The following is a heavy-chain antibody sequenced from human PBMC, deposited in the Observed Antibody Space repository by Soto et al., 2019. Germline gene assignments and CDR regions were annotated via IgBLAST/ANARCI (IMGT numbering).Heavy chain of an antibody. Sequence: QVQLVQSGAEVKKPGASVKVSCKASGYTFTSYYMHWVRQAPGQGLEWIGIINPSGGSTSYAQKFRGRVTMTRDTSTSTVYMELSSLRSEDTAVYYCARDRCSGGSCYPALFSDWGQGTLVTVSS. D-gene: IGHD2-15*01. CDR1: GYTFTSYY. J-gene: IGHJ4*02. CDR3: ARDRCSGGSCYPALFSD. V-gene: IGHV1-46*03. CDR2: INPSGGST.